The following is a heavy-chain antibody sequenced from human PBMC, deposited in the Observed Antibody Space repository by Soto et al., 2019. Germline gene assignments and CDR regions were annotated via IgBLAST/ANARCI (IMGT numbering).Heavy chain of an antibody. CDR1: GFTFDAYA. CDR2: ISWNSGSI. J-gene: IGHJ4*02. D-gene: IGHD3-3*01. Sequence: EVQLVESGGGLVQPGRSLRLSCAASGFTFDAYAMHWVRQAPGKGLEWVSGISWNSGSIGYVDSVKGRFTISRDNAKNSLYLQMNRLRAEDTALYYCVQGCGRFLEWLPHSWGQGTLVTVSS. V-gene: IGHV3-9*01. CDR3: VQGCGRFLEWLPHS.